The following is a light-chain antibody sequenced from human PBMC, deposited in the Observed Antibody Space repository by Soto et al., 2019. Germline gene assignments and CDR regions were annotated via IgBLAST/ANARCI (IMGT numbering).Light chain of an antibody. CDR3: QSYDSSLSGHVV. CDR1: SSNIGAGYD. CDR2: GNS. J-gene: IGLJ2*01. V-gene: IGLV1-40*01. Sequence: QLVLTQPPSLSGAPGQRVTISCTGSSSNIGAGYDVHWYQQLPGTAPKLLIYGNSNRPSGVPDRFSGSKSGTSASLAITGLQAEDEADYYCQSYDSSLSGHVVFGGGTKVTVL.